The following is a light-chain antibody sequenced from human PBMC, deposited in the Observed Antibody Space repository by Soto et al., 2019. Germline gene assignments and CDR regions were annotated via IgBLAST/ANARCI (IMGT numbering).Light chain of an antibody. Sequence: QAVVTQPPSASGTPGQRVTISCSGSSSNIGSNYVYWYQQLPGTAPKLLIYNNNQRPSGVPDRFSGSKSGTSASLAISGLRSEDEATYYCAAWDDSLTGVVFGGGTKLTVL. CDR2: NNN. CDR3: AAWDDSLTGVV. CDR1: SSNIGSNY. J-gene: IGLJ2*01. V-gene: IGLV1-47*02.